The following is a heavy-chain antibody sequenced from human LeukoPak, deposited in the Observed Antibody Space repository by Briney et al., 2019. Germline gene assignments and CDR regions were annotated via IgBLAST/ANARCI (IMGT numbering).Heavy chain of an antibody. CDR1: GYSISSGYY. V-gene: IGHV4-38-2*02. CDR2: IYHSGST. J-gene: IGHJ5*02. Sequence: PSETLSLTCTVSGYSISSGYYWGWIRQPPGKGLEWIGSIYHSGSTYYNPSLKSRVTISVDTSKNQFSLKLSSVTAADTAVYYCARATSGEKWYYDFWSGRNHNNRFDPWGQGTLVTVSS. CDR3: ARATSGEKWYYDFWSGRNHNNRFDP. D-gene: IGHD3-3*01.